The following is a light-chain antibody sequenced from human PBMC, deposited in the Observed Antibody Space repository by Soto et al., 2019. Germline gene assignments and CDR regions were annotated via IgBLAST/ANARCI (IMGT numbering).Light chain of an antibody. CDR1: SSDVGSYNY. V-gene: IGLV2-23*02. CDR2: EVT. J-gene: IGLJ3*02. CDR3: CLYVRTGICV. Sequence: QSVLTQPASVSGSPGQSITISCTGTSSDVGSYNYVSWYQQHPGKAPKYMIYEVTKRPSGISNRFSGSKSGNTAFLTISGLQTEDEADYYCCLYVRTGICVFGGGTQLTVL.